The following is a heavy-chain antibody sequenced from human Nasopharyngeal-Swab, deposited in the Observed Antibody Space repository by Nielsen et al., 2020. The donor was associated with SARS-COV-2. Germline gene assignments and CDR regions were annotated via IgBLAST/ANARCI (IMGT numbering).Heavy chain of an antibody. CDR3: ARHYDFWSGYYNSHFYGMDV. V-gene: IGHV3-7*01. J-gene: IGHJ6*02. D-gene: IGHD3-3*01. CDR2: IKHDGSAK. CDR1: GFTFSSYG. Sequence: GGSLRLSCAASGFTFSSYGMHWVRQAPGKGLEWVANIKHDGSAKYYADSVEGRFTISRDNAKSSLHLQMNSLRAEDTAVYYCARHYDFWSGYYNSHFYGMDVWGQGTTVTVSS.